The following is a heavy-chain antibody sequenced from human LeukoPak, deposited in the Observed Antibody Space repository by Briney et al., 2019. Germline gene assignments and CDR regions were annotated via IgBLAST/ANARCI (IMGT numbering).Heavy chain of an antibody. CDR2: ISHSGST. V-gene: IGHV4-34*01. Sequence: SETLSLTCAVYGVSFSGYYWSWIRQPPGKGLEWIGKISHSGSTNYNASLESRVTISLDSFKNQFSLKLTSVTAADTAVYYCARVDGYSYASGNFYNYWFDPWGQGTLVTVSS. J-gene: IGHJ5*02. CDR1: GVSFSGYY. D-gene: IGHD3-10*01. CDR3: ARVDGYSYASGNFYNYWFDP.